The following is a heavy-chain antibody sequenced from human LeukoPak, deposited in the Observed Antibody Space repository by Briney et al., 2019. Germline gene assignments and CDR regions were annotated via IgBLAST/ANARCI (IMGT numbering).Heavy chain of an antibody. CDR3: ARDDYGANQFAN. V-gene: IGHV4-59*01. CDR2: IYYSGST. Sequence: SETLSLTCVVSGGSISSYYWSWIRQPPGKGLEWIGYIYYSGSTKYNPSLKSRVTISVDTSKNQFSLKVRSVTAADTAVYYCARDDYGANQFANWGQGTLVTVSS. D-gene: IGHD4-23*01. CDR1: GGSISSYY. J-gene: IGHJ4*02.